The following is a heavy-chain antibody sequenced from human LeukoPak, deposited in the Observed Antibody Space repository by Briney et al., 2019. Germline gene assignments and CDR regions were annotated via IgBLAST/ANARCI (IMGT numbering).Heavy chain of an antibody. CDR2: IYYSGST. Sequence: SETLSLTCTVSGGSVSSGSYYWSWIRQPPGKGLEWIGYIYYSGSTKYNPSLKSRVTISVDTSKNQFSLKLSSVTAADTAVYYCARDSVTREMATRYDYWGQGTLVTVSS. CDR3: ARDSVTREMATRYDY. D-gene: IGHD5-24*01. CDR1: GGSVSSGSYY. V-gene: IGHV4-61*01. J-gene: IGHJ4*02.